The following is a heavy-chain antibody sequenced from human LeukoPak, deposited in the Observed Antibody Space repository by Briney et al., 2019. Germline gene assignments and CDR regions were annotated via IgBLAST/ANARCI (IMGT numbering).Heavy chain of an antibody. J-gene: IGHJ4*02. V-gene: IGHV3-48*03. Sequence: QAGGSLRLSCAASGFTFSSYEMSWVRQAPGKGLEWVSYISSSGSTIYYADSVKGRFTISRDNAKNSLYLQMNSLRAEDTAVYYCARAEYDSSGYYPYDSLDYWGQGTLVTVSS. CDR2: ISSSGSTI. CDR1: GFTFSSYE. CDR3: ARAEYDSSGYYPYDSLDY. D-gene: IGHD3-22*01.